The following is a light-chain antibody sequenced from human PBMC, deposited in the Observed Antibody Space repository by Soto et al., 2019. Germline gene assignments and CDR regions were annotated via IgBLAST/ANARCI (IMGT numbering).Light chain of an antibody. CDR2: LRS. CDR1: QSLLHSNGYTY. J-gene: IGKJ1*01. Sequence: DIVLTQSPLSLPVTPGEPASISCRSSQSLLHSNGYTYLDWYLQKPGQSPQLLIFLRSNRAPGVPDRFSGSGSGTDFTLKISRVEAEDVGVYYCMQALQTPGTFGEGTKVEIK. V-gene: IGKV2-28*01. CDR3: MQALQTPGT.